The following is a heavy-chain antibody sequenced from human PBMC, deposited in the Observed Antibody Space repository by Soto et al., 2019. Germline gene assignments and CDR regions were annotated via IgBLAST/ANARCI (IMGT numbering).Heavy chain of an antibody. CDR1: GYSFTSYW. D-gene: IGHD2-2*01. V-gene: IGHV5-10-1*01. Sequence: LGESLKISCKGSGYSFTSYWISWVRQMPGKGLEWMGRIDPSDSYTNYSPSFQGHVTISADKSISTAYLQWSSLKASDTAMYYCARHPIVVVPAATQHYYYYGMDVWGQGTTVTVSS. CDR3: ARHPIVVVPAATQHYYYYGMDV. CDR2: IDPSDSYT. J-gene: IGHJ6*02.